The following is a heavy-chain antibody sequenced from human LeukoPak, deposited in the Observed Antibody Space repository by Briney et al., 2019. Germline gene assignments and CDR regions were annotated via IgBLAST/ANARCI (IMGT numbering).Heavy chain of an antibody. CDR3: ARKGIVLMVYATPNWFDP. V-gene: IGHV4-34*01. D-gene: IGHD2-8*01. J-gene: IGHJ5*02. CDR1: GFTFSNAW. CDR2: INHSGST. Sequence: GSLRLSCAASGFTFSNAWMSWVRQPPGKGLEWIGEINHSGSTNYNPSLKSRVTISVDTSKNQFSLKLSSVTAADTAVYYCARKGIVLMVYATPNWFDPWGQGTLVTVSS.